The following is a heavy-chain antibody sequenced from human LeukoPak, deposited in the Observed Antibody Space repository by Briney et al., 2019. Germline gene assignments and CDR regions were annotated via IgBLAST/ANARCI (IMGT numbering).Heavy chain of an antibody. Sequence: SETLSLTITVSGGSIRSYYWSWIRQPPGKGLEWIGYIYYSGSTNYNPSLKSRVTISVDTSKNQFSLKLSSVTAPDTAVYYCVRHGTQKYVADYWGQGTLVTVSS. V-gene: IGHV4-59*08. CDR2: IYYSGST. J-gene: IGHJ4*02. D-gene: IGHD1-1*01. CDR1: GGSIRSYY. CDR3: VRHGTQKYVADY.